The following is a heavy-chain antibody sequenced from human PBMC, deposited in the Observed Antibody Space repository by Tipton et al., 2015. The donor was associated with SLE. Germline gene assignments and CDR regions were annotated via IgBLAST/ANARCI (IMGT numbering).Heavy chain of an antibody. Sequence: TLSLTCTVSGGSISNFYWSWIRQPPGKGLEWIGYIHSSGTTNYNASLKTRLTISVDTSKNPFSLKLNSMTAADTAVYYCARDLGIAVAALDYWGQGTLVTVSS. D-gene: IGHD6-19*01. J-gene: IGHJ4*02. CDR3: ARDLGIAVAALDY. CDR1: GGSISNFY. CDR2: IHSSGTT. V-gene: IGHV4-59*01.